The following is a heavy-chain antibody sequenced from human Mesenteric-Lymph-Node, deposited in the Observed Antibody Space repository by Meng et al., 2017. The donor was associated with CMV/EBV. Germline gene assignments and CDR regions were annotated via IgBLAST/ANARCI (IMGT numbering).Heavy chain of an antibody. V-gene: IGHV3-23*01. J-gene: IGHJ5*02. CDR2: ISDSGDST. D-gene: IGHD2-2*01. Sequence: GGSLRLSCAASGFPLSSYAMNWVRQDPGKGLEWVSTISDSGDSTNYADSVKGRFTISRDNLKNTLYLQMSSLRAEDTAVYYCAKRPSGMPADINWFDPWGQGTLVTVSS. CDR1: GFPLSSYA. CDR3: AKRPSGMPADINWFDP.